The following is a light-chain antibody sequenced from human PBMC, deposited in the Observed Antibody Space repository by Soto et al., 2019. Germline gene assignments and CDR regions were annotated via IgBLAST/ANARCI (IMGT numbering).Light chain of an antibody. V-gene: IGLV2-23*02. J-gene: IGLJ1*01. CDR1: SSDVGSYNL. CDR3: CSYAGTYV. Sequence: QSALTQPASVSGSPGQSMTISCTGTSSDVGSYNLVSWYQQHPGKAPKLMIYEVSKRPSGVSNRFSGSKSGNTASLTISGLQAEDEADYYCCSYAGTYVFGTGTKLTVL. CDR2: EVS.